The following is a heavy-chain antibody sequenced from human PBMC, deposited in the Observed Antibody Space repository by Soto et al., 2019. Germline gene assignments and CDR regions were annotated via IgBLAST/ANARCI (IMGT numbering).Heavy chain of an antibody. V-gene: IGHV3-33*01. CDR3: ARDDDYGDNGLDY. J-gene: IGHJ4*02. Sequence: QLQLVESGGGVVQPGGSLRLSCAASGFTFGGHGMHWVRQAPGKGLEWVAVIGSDGRRASYADSVKGRFTISRDNGQNTLYLQMNSLRAEETAVYYYARDDDYGDNGLDYWGQGPLVTVSS. D-gene: IGHD4-17*01. CDR2: IGSDGRRA. CDR1: GFTFGGHG.